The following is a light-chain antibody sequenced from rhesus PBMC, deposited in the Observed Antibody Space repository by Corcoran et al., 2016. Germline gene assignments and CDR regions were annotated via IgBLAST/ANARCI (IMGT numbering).Light chain of an antibody. J-gene: IGKJ3*01. CDR1: QSVSSY. Sequence: EIVMTQSPATLALSPGERATLSCRASQSVSSYLAWYQQKPGQAPKFLIYGASSRATGIPDRFSGCGSGTEFTLPISSLEPEDVGVYFCLQSSNWPFTFGPGTKLDIK. CDR3: LQSSNWPFT. CDR2: GAS. V-gene: IGKV3-24*04.